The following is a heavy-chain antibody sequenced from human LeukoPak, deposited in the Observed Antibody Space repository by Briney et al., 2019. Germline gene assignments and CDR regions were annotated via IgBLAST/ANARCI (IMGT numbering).Heavy chain of an antibody. V-gene: IGHV4-39*01. D-gene: IGHD2-21*02. J-gene: IGHJ4*02. Sequence: PSETLSLTCSVSGGSISSTRYYWGWIRQPPGKGLDWIGSMYYTGSSYYNPSLKSRVTISADTSKNQFSLKMSSVTAADTAVYYCARQSEVTGNCWGQGTLVTVSS. CDR3: ARQSEVTGNC. CDR1: GGSISSTRYY. CDR2: MYYTGSS.